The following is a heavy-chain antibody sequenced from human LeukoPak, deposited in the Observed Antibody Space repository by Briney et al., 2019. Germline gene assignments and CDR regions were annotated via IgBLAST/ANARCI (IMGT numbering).Heavy chain of an antibody. J-gene: IGHJ4*02. CDR3: ARHPSAAAKLLFDY. Sequence: SQTLSLTCTVSGGSINNANYYWSWIRQPAGKGLEWIGRIYISGSTNYSPSLKSRVTISVDTSKNQFSLNLSSVTAADTAVYYCARHPSAAAKLLFDYWGQGTLVTVSS. CDR1: GGSINNANYY. V-gene: IGHV4-61*02. CDR2: IYISGST. D-gene: IGHD6-13*01.